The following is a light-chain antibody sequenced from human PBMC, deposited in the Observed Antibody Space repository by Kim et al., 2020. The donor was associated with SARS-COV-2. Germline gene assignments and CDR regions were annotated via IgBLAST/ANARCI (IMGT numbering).Light chain of an antibody. Sequence: STSVGDRVTITCQARQDINNYLNWYQQKPGKAPKLLVYDASNLQTGVPSRFSGSGSGTVFTFTISSLQPEDIATYYCQQYDNLPYTFGQGTKLEIK. CDR1: QDINNY. CDR2: DAS. V-gene: IGKV1-33*01. J-gene: IGKJ2*01. CDR3: QQYDNLPYT.